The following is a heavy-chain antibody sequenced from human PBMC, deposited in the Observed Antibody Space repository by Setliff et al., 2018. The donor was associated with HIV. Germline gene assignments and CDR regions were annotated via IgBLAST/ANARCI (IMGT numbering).Heavy chain of an antibody. D-gene: IGHD2-15*01. CDR2: ISGSNSRT. CDR3: AKHECSGGCYYYMDV. CDR1: GFNFMFFA. V-gene: IGHV3-23*01. Sequence: GESLKLSCTAPGFNFMFFAMSWVRQAPGKGLEWVSGISGSNSRTDYVDSVKGRFTISRDKSKNTLYLQLSSLRAEDTAVYYCAKHECSGGCYYYMDVWGKGIMVTVSS. J-gene: IGHJ6*03.